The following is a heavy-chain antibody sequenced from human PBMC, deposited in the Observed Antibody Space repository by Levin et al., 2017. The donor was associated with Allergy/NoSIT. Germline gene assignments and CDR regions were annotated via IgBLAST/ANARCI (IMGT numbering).Heavy chain of an antibody. D-gene: IGHD6-19*01. V-gene: IGHV1-46*01. CDR3: AKETIVAGTWSFEF. CDR1: GYTFTNSY. CDR2: ILPSGAVT. J-gene: IGHJ4*02. Sequence: KAGGSLRLSCKASGYTFTNSYIHWVRQAPGRGLEWLGAILPSGAVTSYAHQFRGRVTMTTDTSTSFVYLDLSGLTSEDTAVYYCAKETIVAGTWSFEFWGQGTLVTVSS.